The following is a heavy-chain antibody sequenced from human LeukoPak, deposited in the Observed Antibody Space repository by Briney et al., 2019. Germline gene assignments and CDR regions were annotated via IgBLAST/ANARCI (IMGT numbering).Heavy chain of an antibody. D-gene: IGHD3-10*01. CDR1: GGSISSYY. J-gene: IGHJ4*02. Sequence: PSETLSLTCTVSGGSISSYYWSWIRQPPGKGLEWIGDIYSSGSTNYNPSLKSRVTISVDTSKNQFSLKLTSVTAADTAVYYCARTYYFGSGSYHFDYWGQGTLVTVSS. V-gene: IGHV4-59*08. CDR2: IYSSGST. CDR3: ARTYYFGSGSYHFDY.